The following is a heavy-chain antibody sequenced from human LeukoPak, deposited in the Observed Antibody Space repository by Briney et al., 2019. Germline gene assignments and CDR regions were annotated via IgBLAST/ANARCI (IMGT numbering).Heavy chain of an antibody. J-gene: IGHJ4*02. Sequence: ASVKVSCKASGYTFTGYYMHWVRQAPGQGLEWMGWINPNSGGTNYAQKFQGRVTMTRDTSISTAYMELSRLRSDDTAVYYCARGSPPRGWSLEQSLVDYWGQGTLVTVSS. CDR1: GYTFTGYY. D-gene: IGHD6-19*01. V-gene: IGHV1-2*02. CDR2: INPNSGGT. CDR3: ARGSPPRGWSLEQSLVDY.